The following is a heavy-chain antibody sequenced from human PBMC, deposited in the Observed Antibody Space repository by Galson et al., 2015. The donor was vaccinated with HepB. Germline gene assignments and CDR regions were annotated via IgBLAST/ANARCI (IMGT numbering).Heavy chain of an antibody. J-gene: IGHJ2*01. Sequence: SLRLSCAASGFTFSKSAMTWVRQAPGKGLEWVSTISSSGVSTYYADSVKGRFTISRDNSKNTLYLQMNSLRAEDTAVYYCAKFSSGNSATSYFDPWGRGTLLTVSS. CDR3: AKFSSGNSATSYFDP. CDR2: ISSSGVST. V-gene: IGHV3-23*01. CDR1: GFTFSKSA. D-gene: IGHD3-22*01.